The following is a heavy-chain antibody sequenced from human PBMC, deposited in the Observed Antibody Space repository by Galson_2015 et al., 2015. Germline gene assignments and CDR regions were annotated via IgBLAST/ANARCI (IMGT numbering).Heavy chain of an antibody. CDR1: GFTFSSYA. Sequence: SLRLSCAASGFTFSSYAMSWVRQAPGRGLECVSAISSSDSSTYYADSVKGQFTISRDNSKNPLYLQMNSLRAEDTAVYYCPKGIGATVTTIDYWGQGTLVTVYS. CDR3: PKGIGATVTTIDY. D-gene: IGHD4-11*01. CDR2: ISSSDSST. J-gene: IGHJ4*02. V-gene: IGHV3-23*01.